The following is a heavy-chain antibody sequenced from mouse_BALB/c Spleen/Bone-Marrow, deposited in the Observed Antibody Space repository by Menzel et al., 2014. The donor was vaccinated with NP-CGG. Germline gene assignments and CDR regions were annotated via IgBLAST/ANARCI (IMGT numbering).Heavy chain of an antibody. CDR1: GYSITSDYA. Sequence: ESGPGLVKPSQSLSLTCTVAGYSITSDYAWNWIRQFPGNNLEWMGYISYSGSTNYNPSLKSRISITRDTSKNQFFLQLNSVTTEDTATYYCTKDGGAMDYWGQGTSVTVSS. CDR3: TKDGGAMDY. V-gene: IGHV3-2*02. CDR2: ISYSGST. J-gene: IGHJ4*01.